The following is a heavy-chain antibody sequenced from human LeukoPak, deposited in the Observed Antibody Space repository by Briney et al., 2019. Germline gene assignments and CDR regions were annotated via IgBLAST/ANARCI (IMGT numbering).Heavy chain of an antibody. J-gene: IGHJ4*02. V-gene: IGHV4-39*07. Sequence: SETLSLTCTVSGGSISSSSYYWGWIRQPPGKGLEWIGSIYYSGSTYYNPSLKSRVTISVDTSKNQFSLKLSSMTAADTAVYYCTRDGGQHLGVLNYWGQGTQVIVSS. D-gene: IGHD2-2*01. CDR1: GGSISSSSYY. CDR3: TRDGGQHLGVLNY. CDR2: IYYSGST.